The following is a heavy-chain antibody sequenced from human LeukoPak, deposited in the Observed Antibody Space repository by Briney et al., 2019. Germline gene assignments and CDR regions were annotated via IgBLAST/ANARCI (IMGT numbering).Heavy chain of an antibody. CDR1: GFTFSSYE. D-gene: IGHD4-17*01. Sequence: GGSLRLSCAASGFTFSSYEMNWVRQAPGKGLEWVAFIRYDGSNKYYADSVKGRFTISRDNSKNTLYLQMNSLRAEDTAVYYCAKDPRGYGDSYYYYYMDVWGKGTTVTISS. CDR3: AKDPRGYGDSYYYYYMDV. J-gene: IGHJ6*03. CDR2: IRYDGSNK. V-gene: IGHV3-30*02.